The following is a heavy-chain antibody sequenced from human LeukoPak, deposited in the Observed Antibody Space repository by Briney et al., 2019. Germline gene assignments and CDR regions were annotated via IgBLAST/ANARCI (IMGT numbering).Heavy chain of an antibody. J-gene: IGHJ5*02. D-gene: IGHD3-22*01. CDR3: ARVKYYYDSSGSQTDWFDP. CDR1: SGSLSGYY. CDR2: INHSGST. V-gene: IGHV4-34*01. Sequence: TSETLSLTCAVYSGSLSGYYWSWIRQPPGKGLEWIGEINHSGSTNYNPSLKSRVTISVDTSKNQFSLKLSSVTAADTAVYYCARVKYYYDSSGSQTDWFDPWGQGTLVTVSS.